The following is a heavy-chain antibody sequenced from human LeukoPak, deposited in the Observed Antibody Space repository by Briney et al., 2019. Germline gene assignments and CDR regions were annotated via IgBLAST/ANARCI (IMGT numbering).Heavy chain of an antibody. CDR2: INPNSGGT. V-gene: IGHV1-2*02. Sequence: ASVKVSCKASGYTFTGYYMHWVRQAPGQGLEWMGWINPNSGGTNYAQKFRGRVTMTRDTSISTAYMELSRLRSDDTAVHYCARSRGVLWFGDAFDIWGQGTMVTVSS. CDR3: ARSRGVLWFGDAFDI. D-gene: IGHD3-10*01. CDR1: GYTFTGYY. J-gene: IGHJ3*02.